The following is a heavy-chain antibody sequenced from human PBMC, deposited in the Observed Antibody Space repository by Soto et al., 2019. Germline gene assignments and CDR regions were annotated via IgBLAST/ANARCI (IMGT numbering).Heavy chain of an antibody. CDR2: MNPNSGNT. J-gene: IGHJ4*02. D-gene: IGHD4-17*01. CDR1: GYTFTSYD. CDR3: ARGLSVTTFCYFDY. Sequence: QVQLVQSGAEVKKPGASVKVSCKASGYTFTSYDINWVRQATGQGLEWMGWMNPNSGNTGYAQKFQGRVTMARNTSIRTADMELSSMRSEDTAVYYCARGLSVTTFCYFDYWGQGTLVTVTS. V-gene: IGHV1-8*01.